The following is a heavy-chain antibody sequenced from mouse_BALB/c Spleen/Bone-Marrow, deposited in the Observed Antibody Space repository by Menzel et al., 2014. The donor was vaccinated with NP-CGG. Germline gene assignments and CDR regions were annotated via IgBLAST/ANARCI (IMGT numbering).Heavy chain of an antibody. Sequence: DVMLVESGGGLVQPGGSLKLSCAASGFDFSRYWMSWVRQAPGKGLEWIGEINPDSSTINYTPSLKDKFIISRDNAKNTLCLQMSKMRSEDTALYYCARGDWAWFVYWGQGTLVTVSA. D-gene: IGHD4-1*01. CDR2: INPDSSTI. V-gene: IGHV4-1*02. CDR3: ARGDWAWFVY. CDR1: GFDFSRYW. J-gene: IGHJ3*01.